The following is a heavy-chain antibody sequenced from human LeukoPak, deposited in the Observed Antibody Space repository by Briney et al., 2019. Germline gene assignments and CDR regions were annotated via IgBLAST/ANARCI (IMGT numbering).Heavy chain of an antibody. D-gene: IGHD6-13*01. CDR3: ARVGGYGSRWYLSPYFDY. CDR2: INYSGST. Sequence: PSETLSLTCTVSGGFISSYYWSWIRQPPGKGLEWINYINYSGSTNYNPSLKSRVTILVDTSKNQFSLKLSSVTPADTAVYYCARVGGYGSRWYLSPYFDYWGQGTLSPSPQ. J-gene: IGHJ4*02. V-gene: IGHV4-59*01. CDR1: GGFISSYY.